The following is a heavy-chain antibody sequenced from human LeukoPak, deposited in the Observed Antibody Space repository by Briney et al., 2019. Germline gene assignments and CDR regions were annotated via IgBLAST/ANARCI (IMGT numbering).Heavy chain of an antibody. Sequence: GGSLRLSCAASGFIFSNYAMSWVRQAPGKGLEWVSAIGGGGRTTYYADSVKGRFTISRDNSKNTLYLQMNSLRAEDTAVYYCARDGSGSFFPSAHYGMDVWGQGTTVTVSS. D-gene: IGHD3-10*01. CDR3: ARDGSGSFFPSAHYGMDV. CDR1: GFIFSNYA. V-gene: IGHV3-23*01. CDR2: IGGGGRTT. J-gene: IGHJ6*02.